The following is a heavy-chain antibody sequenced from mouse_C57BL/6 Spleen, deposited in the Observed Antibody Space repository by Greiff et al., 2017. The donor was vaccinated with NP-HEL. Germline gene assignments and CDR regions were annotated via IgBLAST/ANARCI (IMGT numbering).Heavy chain of an antibody. CDR3: ARNYYGSMDH. J-gene: IGHJ2*01. V-gene: IGHV5-17*01. CDR2: ISSGSSTI. Sequence: EVHLVESGGGLVKPGGSLKLSCAASGFTFSDYGMHWVRQAPEKGLEWVAYISSGSSTIYYADTVKGRFTISRDNAKNTLFLQMTSLRSEDTAMYYCARNYYGSMDHWGQGTTLTVSS. CDR1: GFTFSDYG. D-gene: IGHD1-1*01.